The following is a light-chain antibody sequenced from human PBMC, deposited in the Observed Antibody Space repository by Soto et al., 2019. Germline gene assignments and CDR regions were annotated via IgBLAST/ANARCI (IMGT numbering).Light chain of an antibody. CDR1: QIVSSSY. CDR2: GAS. Sequence: DIVLTQSPGTLCSPPGERATLSCRSSQIVSSSYLAWYQQEPGQAPRLLIYGASSRATGIPPRFSGSGSGTDFTLTIRRLQPEDFAVYYCQQSGSSPQIPLGPWTRLEIK. J-gene: IGKJ5*01. V-gene: IGKV3-20*01. CDR3: QQSGSSPQIP.